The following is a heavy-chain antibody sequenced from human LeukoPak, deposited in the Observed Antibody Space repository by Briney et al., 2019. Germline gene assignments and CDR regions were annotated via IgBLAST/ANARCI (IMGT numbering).Heavy chain of an antibody. Sequence: GGSLRLSCAASGFMFSDHYMDWVRQAPGKGLEWIARSRKKSQSYTTEYASSVKGGFTVSRDDSQISLFLQMKGLKMEDTAIYYGVRVGPPGIDVFDIWGQGTRVTISP. CDR3: VRVGPPGIDVFDI. V-gene: IGHV3-72*01. CDR2: SRKKSQSYTT. D-gene: IGHD3-10*01. J-gene: IGHJ3*02. CDR1: GFMFSDHY.